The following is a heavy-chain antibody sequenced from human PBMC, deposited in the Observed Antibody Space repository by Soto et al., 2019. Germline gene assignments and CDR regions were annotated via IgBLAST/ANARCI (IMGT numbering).Heavy chain of an antibody. CDR1: GGTFSNYT. Sequence: QVQLVQSGAEVKKPGSSVKVSCKASGGTFSNYTITWVRQAPGQGLEWMGRLIPILGLANYAQKFRGRVTITADISTTTAYMELRSLSSEDTAMYYCARFKLGEDYWGQGTLVTVSS. CDR2: LIPILGLA. D-gene: IGHD3-16*01. J-gene: IGHJ4*02. CDR3: ARFKLGEDY. V-gene: IGHV1-69*02.